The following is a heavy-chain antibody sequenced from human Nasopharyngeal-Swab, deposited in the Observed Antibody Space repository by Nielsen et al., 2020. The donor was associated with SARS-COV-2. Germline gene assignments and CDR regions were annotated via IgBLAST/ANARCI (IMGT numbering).Heavy chain of an antibody. J-gene: IGHJ3*02. D-gene: IGHD3-22*01. Sequence: GGSLRLSCAASGFTFSSYSMNWVRQAPGKGLEWVSSISSSSSYIYYADSVKGRFTISRDNAKNSLYLQMNSLRAEDTAVYYCASPLIYYYDSSGYYGGDAFDIWGQGTMVTVSS. CDR3: ASPLIYYYDSSGYYGGDAFDI. CDR1: GFTFSSYS. CDR2: ISSSSSYI. V-gene: IGHV3-21*04.